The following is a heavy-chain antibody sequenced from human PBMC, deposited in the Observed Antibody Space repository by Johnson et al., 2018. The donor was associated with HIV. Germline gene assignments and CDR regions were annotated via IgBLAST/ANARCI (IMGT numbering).Heavy chain of an antibody. CDR3: ARSIVVVINDAFDI. CDR2: INWNGYST. CDR1: GFTFSSYW. J-gene: IGHJ3*02. D-gene: IGHD3-22*01. Sequence: VQLVESGGGLVQPGGSLRLSCAASGFTFSSYWMSWVRQAPGKGLEWVSGINWNGYSTTYADSVQGRFTISRDNAKNSLYLQMNSLRAEDTALYYCARSIVVVINDAFDIWGQGTMVTVSS. V-gene: IGHV3-20*04.